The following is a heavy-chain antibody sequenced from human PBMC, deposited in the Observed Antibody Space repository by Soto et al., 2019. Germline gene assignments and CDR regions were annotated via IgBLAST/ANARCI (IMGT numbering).Heavy chain of an antibody. CDR1: GFTLISHG. J-gene: IGHJ3*02. V-gene: IGHV3-33*01. D-gene: IGHD4-17*01. CDR3: ARSADGDYEGNDAFDI. CDR2: IWNDGSYK. Sequence: QVQLVESGGGVVQPGKSLRLSCEASGFTLISHGMHWVRQAPGKGLEWVAVIWNDGSYKYYPDSVKGRFTISRDDSKNTLYLQMDSLRGEDKAFDYCARSADGDYEGNDAFDIWGQGTMVTVSS.